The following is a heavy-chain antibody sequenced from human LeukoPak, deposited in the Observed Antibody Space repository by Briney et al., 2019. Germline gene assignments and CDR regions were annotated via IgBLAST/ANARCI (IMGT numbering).Heavy chain of an antibody. Sequence: SETLSLTCAVSGGSLNNYYWGWIRQSPGKGLEWIGDANVRGTANYNPTLKSRATISIDTSKNQFSLQLTSATAADTALYYCAREFSGTYYADYWGQGTLVTVSS. CDR1: GGSLNNYY. CDR3: AREFSGTYYADY. J-gene: IGHJ4*02. V-gene: IGHV4-34*01. D-gene: IGHD1-26*01. CDR2: ANVRGTA.